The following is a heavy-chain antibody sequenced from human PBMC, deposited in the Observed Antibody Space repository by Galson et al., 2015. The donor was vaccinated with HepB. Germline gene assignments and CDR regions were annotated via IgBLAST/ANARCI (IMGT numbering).Heavy chain of an antibody. Sequence: SLRLSCAASGFTFNDYWMTWVRQAPGKGLEWVANIKQDASEKYYVDSVRGRFTISRDNAKNSLYLQMDSLRAEDTAVYYCARWNDYDRSGYYWSPDYWGQGTLVTVSS. D-gene: IGHD3-22*01. CDR2: IKQDASEK. CDR3: ARWNDYDRSGYYWSPDY. CDR1: GFTFNDYW. J-gene: IGHJ4*02. V-gene: IGHV3-7*01.